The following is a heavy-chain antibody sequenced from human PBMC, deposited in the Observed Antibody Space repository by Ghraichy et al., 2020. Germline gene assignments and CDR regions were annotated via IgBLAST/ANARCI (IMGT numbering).Heavy chain of an antibody. CDR3: ARDLHYGDFPHLGYFDY. D-gene: IGHD4-17*01. CDR1: GFTFSSYS. Sequence: GGSLRLSCAASGFTFSSYSMNWVRQAPGKGLEWVSSISSSSSYIYYADSVKGRFTISSYNAKNSLYLQMNSLRAEDTAVYYCARDLHYGDFPHLGYFDYWGQGTLVTVSS. CDR2: ISSSSSYI. J-gene: IGHJ4*02. V-gene: IGHV3-21*01.